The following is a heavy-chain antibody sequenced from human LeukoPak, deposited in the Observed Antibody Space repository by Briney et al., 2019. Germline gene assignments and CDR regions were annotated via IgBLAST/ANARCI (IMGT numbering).Heavy chain of an antibody. CDR2: IIPIFGKA. V-gene: IGHV1-69*01. D-gene: IGHD3-22*01. Sequence: GASVEVSCKASGGTFSRYTISWVRQAPGQGLEWMGGIIPIFGKANYAQKFQGRVTITADESSSTAYMELSSLRSEDTAVYYCARDAAIYDSSAYYYLWWGQGTLVTVSS. J-gene: IGHJ4*02. CDR3: ARDAAIYDSSAYYYLW. CDR1: GGTFSRYT.